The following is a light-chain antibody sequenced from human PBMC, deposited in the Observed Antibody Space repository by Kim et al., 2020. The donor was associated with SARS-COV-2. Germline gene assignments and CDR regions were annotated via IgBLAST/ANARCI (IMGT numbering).Light chain of an antibody. CDR1: ESVSGW. J-gene: IGKJ1*01. CDR3: QQYGSYSRT. V-gene: IGKV1-5*01. Sequence: IQMTQSPSTLSASVGDRVTITCRASESVSGWVAWYQQKPGKAPNVLIFDASTLYNGVPSRFNGSGSGTEFTLTISSLQPDDVATYYCQQYGSYSRTFGQGTKVDIK. CDR2: DAS.